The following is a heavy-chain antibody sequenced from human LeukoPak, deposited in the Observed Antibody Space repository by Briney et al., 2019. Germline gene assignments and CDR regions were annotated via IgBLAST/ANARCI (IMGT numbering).Heavy chain of an antibody. Sequence: VASVKVSCKTSGYTFTNYGISWVRQAPGQGLEWMGWISPYNGNTIYAQKLQGRVTVTTDTSTSTAYMELRSLRSDDTAVYYCTRTVLDCKNGVCYDYWGQGTLVTASS. D-gene: IGHD2-8*01. CDR1: GYTFTNYG. V-gene: IGHV1-18*01. J-gene: IGHJ4*02. CDR3: TRTVLDCKNGVCYDY. CDR2: ISPYNGNT.